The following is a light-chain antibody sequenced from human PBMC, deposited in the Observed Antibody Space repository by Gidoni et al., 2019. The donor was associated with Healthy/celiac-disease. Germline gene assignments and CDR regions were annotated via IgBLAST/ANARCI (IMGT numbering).Light chain of an antibody. CDR3: QQYNSWPRT. Sequence: EIAMSQSPATRSVSPGERATLSCMASQSVTSNLAWYQQKPGQAPKLLIYGASTRATGIPARFSGSGSGTEFTLTISSLQSEDFAVYYCQQYNSWPRTFGQGTKVEIK. V-gene: IGKV3-15*01. J-gene: IGKJ1*01. CDR1: QSVTSN. CDR2: GAS.